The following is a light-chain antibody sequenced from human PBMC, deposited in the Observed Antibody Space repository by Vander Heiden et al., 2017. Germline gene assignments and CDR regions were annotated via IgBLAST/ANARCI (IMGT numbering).Light chain of an antibody. CDR1: SSDVGSYNL. CDR3: CSYAGSSTLV. Sequence: SALTQPAPVSGSPGQSITISCTGTSSDVGSYNLVSWYQQHPGKAPKLMIYEVSKRPSGVSNRFSGSKSGNTASLTISGLQAEDEADYYCCSYAGSSTLVFGGGTKLTGL. J-gene: IGLJ2*01. CDR2: EVS. V-gene: IGLV2-23*02.